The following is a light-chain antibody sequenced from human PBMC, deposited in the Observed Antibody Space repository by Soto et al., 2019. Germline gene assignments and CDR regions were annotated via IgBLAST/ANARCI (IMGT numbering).Light chain of an antibody. V-gene: IGKV1-5*03. CDR3: QHYNSYSEA. Sequence: IQMALFSCTPSASVGDRVTITCRASQTLSSWLALYQQKPEKAPKLMIGEASTVKSMVARRISGSGSGTEFTLTISRLQNDYLASYYWQHYNSYSEAFGGGTKVDIK. CDR2: EAS. J-gene: IGKJ4*02. CDR1: QTLSSW.